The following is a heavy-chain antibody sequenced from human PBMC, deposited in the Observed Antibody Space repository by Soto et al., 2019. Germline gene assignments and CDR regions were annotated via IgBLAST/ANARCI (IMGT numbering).Heavy chain of an antibody. CDR3: VRDLALMADY. D-gene: IGHD3-16*01. Sequence: GGSVRLYCVGSGFTLNNYGIYWFRQAPVKVLQWVAHILYDESKKQYADSVKDRFTITRDNSKNTVYLQMDSLRVDDTAMYYCVRDLALMADYWGQGTLVTVSS. J-gene: IGHJ4*02. CDR2: ILYDESKK. CDR1: GFTLNNYG. V-gene: IGHV3-30*03.